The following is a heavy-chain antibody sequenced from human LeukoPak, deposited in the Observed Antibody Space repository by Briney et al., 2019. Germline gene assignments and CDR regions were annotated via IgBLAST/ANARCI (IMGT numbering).Heavy chain of an antibody. D-gene: IGHD6-19*01. CDR1: GYSISSGYY. CDR3: ARDQLFLAVAARDV. CDR2: IYHSGST. J-gene: IGHJ6*02. Sequence: PSETLSLTCTVSGYSISSGYYWGWIRQPPGKGLEWIGSIYHSGSTYYNPSLKSRVTISVDTSKNQFSLKLSSVTAADTAVYYCARDQLFLAVAARDVWGQGTTVTASS. V-gene: IGHV4-38-2*02.